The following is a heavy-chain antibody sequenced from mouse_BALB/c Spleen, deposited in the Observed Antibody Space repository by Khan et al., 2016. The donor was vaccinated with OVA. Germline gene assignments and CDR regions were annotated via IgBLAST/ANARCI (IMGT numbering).Heavy chain of an antibody. CDR3: ARTARIKY. J-gene: IGHJ2*01. V-gene: IGHV3-2*02. D-gene: IGHD1-2*01. CDR2: ISYSGNT. CDR1: GYSITSGYG. Sequence: VQLKQSGPGLVKPSQSLSLTCTVTGYSITSGYGWNWIRQFPGNKLEWMGYISYSGNTNYNPSLKSRISITRDTSKNQFFLQLNSLTTEDTATXYCARTARIKYWGQGTTLTVSS.